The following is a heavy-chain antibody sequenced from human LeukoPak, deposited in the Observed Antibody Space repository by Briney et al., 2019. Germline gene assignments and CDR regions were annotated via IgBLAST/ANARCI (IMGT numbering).Heavy chain of an antibody. Sequence: GGSLRLSCAASGFTFSRSGLHWVRQAPGKGLEWVAFIRDDGSTRYYADSVKGRFTVSRDNSKNTLYLHMDSLRTEDTAVYYCAGEGVTTGYYFDYWGQGTLVTVSS. J-gene: IGHJ4*02. CDR2: IRDDGSTR. V-gene: IGHV3-30*02. CDR3: AGEGVTTGYYFDY. D-gene: IGHD4-17*01. CDR1: GFTFSRSG.